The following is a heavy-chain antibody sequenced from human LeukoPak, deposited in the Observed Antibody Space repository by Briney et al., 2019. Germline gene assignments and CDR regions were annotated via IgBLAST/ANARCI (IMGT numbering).Heavy chain of an antibody. V-gene: IGHV4-59*01. CDR1: GGSISSYY. CDR2: IYYSGST. D-gene: IGHD6-19*01. CDR3: ARLGGSTVAGPLYYFDY. Sequence: SETLSLTCTVSGGSISSYYWSWIRQPPGKGLEWIGYIYYSGSTNYNPSLKSRVTISVDTSKNQFSLKLSSVTAADTAVYYCARLGGSTVAGPLYYFDYWGQGTLVTVSS. J-gene: IGHJ4*02.